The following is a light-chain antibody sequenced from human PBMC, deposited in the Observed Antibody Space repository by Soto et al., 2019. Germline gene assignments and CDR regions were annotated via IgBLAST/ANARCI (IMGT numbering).Light chain of an antibody. Sequence: EIVMTQSPATLSVSPGERATLSCRASQSVGSDLAWYQQKPGQAPRLLIYGASSRATGIPDRFSGSGSGTDFTLTTSRLEPEDFAVYYCQQYGSSPLFTFGPGTKVDIK. CDR3: QQYGSSPLFT. CDR1: QSVGSD. J-gene: IGKJ3*01. V-gene: IGKV3-20*01. CDR2: GAS.